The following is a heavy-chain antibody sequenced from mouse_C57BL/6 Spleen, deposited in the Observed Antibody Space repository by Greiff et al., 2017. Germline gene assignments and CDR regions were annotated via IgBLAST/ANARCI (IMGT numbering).Heavy chain of an antibody. Sequence: VKLMESGPGLVQPSQSLSITCTVSGFSLTSYGVHWVRQSPGKGLEWLGVIWSGGSTDYNAAFISRLSISKDNSKSQVFFKMNSLQADDTAIYYCARRFITTVVETVYAMDYWGQGTSVTVSS. CDR1: GFSLTSYG. CDR3: ARRFITTVVETVYAMDY. J-gene: IGHJ4*01. D-gene: IGHD1-1*01. V-gene: IGHV2-2*01. CDR2: IWSGGST.